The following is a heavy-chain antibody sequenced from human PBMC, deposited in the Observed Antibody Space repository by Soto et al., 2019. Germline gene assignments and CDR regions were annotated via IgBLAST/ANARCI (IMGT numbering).Heavy chain of an antibody. V-gene: IGHV3-23*01. J-gene: IGHJ4*02. CDR1: VSTFSSYA. Sequence: PGWSLRLSCAASVSTFSSYAVSWVRQAPGKGPEWISSISGSGSTIYYADSVKGRFTISRDNSKNTLYLQMSSLRAEDTAVYYCAKVFYYYDSSGYYYFDYWGQGTLVTVSS. CDR3: AKVFYYYDSSGYYYFDY. CDR2: ISGSGSTI. D-gene: IGHD3-22*01.